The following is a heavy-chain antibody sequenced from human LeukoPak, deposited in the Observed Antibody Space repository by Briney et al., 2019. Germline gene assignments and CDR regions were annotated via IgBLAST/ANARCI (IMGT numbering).Heavy chain of an antibody. CDR2: MIPDSGNT. V-gene: IGHV1-8*01. CDR3: AVRHPDGYLDP. D-gene: IGHD5-24*01. Sequence: ASVKVSCSAAAYSFTTNDTNWVRHEAARGREWKGWMIPDSGNTDFAQKFQGIVTMTRNTTISTADMELSTLTSDDTAFDYCAVRHPDGYLDPWGQGTLVTVSA. J-gene: IGHJ5*02. CDR1: AYSFTTND.